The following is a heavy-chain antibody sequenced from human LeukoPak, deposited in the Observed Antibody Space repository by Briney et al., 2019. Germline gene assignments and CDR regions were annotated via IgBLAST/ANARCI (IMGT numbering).Heavy chain of an antibody. CDR1: GGTFSSYA. CDR2: INPNSGGT. J-gene: IGHJ6*03. Sequence: ASVKVSCKASGGTFSSYAISWVRQAPGQGLEWMGWINPNSGGTNYAQKFQGRVTMTRDMSTSTVYMELSSLRSEDTAVYYCARQWPNYYYYYMDVWGKGTTVTVSS. CDR3: ARQWPNYYYYYMDV. V-gene: IGHV1-2*02. D-gene: IGHD6-19*01.